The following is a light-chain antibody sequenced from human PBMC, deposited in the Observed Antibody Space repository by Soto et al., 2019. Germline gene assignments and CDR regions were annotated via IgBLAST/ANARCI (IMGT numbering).Light chain of an antibody. CDR2: GAS. CDR1: QSVSSN. V-gene: IGKV3-15*01. CDR3: QHYNHLPLT. Sequence: EIVLTQSPATLSVSPGERATLSCRASQSVSSNLAWYQQKPGQAPRLLIYGASSRAPGIPARFSGSGSGTEFTLTISCLQSEEFSVYYCQHYNHLPLTFGGGAKVEIK. J-gene: IGKJ4*01.